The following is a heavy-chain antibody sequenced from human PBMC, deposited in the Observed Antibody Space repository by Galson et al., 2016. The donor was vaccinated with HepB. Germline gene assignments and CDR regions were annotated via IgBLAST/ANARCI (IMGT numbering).Heavy chain of an antibody. D-gene: IGHD6-13*01. CDR2: IYNSGTT. J-gene: IGHJ6*02. Sequence: SETLSLTCTVSGGSISSYCWSWIRRSPGKGLEWIGHIYNSGTTKYNPSLKSRVTMSVDTSKNQFSLNLRSVTAADTAVYYCARNSSSWTNLQFNYDGMDLWGQGTTVTVSS. CDR3: ARNSSSWTNLQFNYDGMDL. V-gene: IGHV4-59*01. CDR1: GGSISSYC.